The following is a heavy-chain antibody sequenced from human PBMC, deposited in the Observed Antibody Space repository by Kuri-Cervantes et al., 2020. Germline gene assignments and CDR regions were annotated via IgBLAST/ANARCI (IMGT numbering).Heavy chain of an antibody. Sequence: SLKISCAASGFTFDDYAMHWVRQAPGKGLEWVSGISWNSGSIGYADSVKGRFTISRDNAKNSLYLQMNSLGAEDTALYYCAKGARGYYDSSDSLIGYYFDYWGQGTLVTVSS. D-gene: IGHD3-22*01. J-gene: IGHJ4*02. CDR2: ISWNSGSI. CDR1: GFTFDDYA. V-gene: IGHV3-9*01. CDR3: AKGARGYYDSSDSLIGYYFDY.